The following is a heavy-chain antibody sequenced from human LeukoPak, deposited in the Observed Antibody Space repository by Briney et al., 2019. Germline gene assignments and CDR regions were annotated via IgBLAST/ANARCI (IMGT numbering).Heavy chain of an antibody. CDR3: VRDIYDDNN. J-gene: IGHJ4*02. CDR2: IYDSGRA. V-gene: IGHV4-30-4*07. D-gene: IGHD3-16*01. CDR1: GGSISTGGYS. Sequence: SETLSLTCAVSGGSISTGGYSWGWIRQPPGKTLEWIGYIYDSGRAYYNPSLKSRVTISMDTSSNHFSLKLRSVTAADTAVYYCVRDIYDDNNWGQGTLVTVSS.